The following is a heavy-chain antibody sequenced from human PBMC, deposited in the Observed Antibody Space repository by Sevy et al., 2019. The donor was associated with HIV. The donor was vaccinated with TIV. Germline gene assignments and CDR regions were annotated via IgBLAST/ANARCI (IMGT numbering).Heavy chain of an antibody. CDR2: ITWHSYNI. V-gene: IGHV3-9*01. J-gene: IGHJ6*02. CDR1: GFILDDYA. CDR3: ARSRASYYGMDV. Sequence: GGSLRLSCAASGFILDDYAMHWVRQAPGKGLEWVSGITWHSYNIGYADSVKGRFTISRDNAKNSLYLQMNSLRTEDTALYYCARSRASYYGMDVWGQGATVTVSS. D-gene: IGHD6-6*01.